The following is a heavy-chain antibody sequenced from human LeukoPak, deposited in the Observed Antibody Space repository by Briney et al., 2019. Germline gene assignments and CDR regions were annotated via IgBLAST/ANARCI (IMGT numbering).Heavy chain of an antibody. CDR2: IIGSGGST. Sequence: PGGSLRLSCAASGFTFSSYAMSWVRQAPGKGLEWVSAIIGSGGSTYYADSVKGRFTISRDNSRNTLYLQMNSLRAEDTAVYYCAKDLGGTYNYYYYGMDVWGQGTTVTVSS. J-gene: IGHJ6*02. CDR1: GFTFSSYA. V-gene: IGHV3-23*01. D-gene: IGHD1-14*01. CDR3: AKDLGGTYNYYYYGMDV.